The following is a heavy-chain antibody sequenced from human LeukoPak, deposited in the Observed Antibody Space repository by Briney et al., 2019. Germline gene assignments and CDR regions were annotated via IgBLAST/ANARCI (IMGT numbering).Heavy chain of an antibody. D-gene: IGHD3-10*01. V-gene: IGHV3-23*01. Sequence: GGSLRLSCAASGFTFSSYAMSWVRQAPGKGLEWVSAISGSGGSTYYADSVKGRFTISRDNSKNTLYLQMNSLRAEDTAVYYCAKTGTLLWFGDSRGVFDYWGQGTLVTVSS. CDR1: GFTFSSYA. J-gene: IGHJ4*02. CDR3: AKTGTLLWFGDSRGVFDY. CDR2: ISGSGGST.